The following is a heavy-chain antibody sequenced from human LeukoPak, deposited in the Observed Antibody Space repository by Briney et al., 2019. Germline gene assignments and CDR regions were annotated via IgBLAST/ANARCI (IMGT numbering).Heavy chain of an antibody. CDR3: ARDANVVVPAATRGYYYYYYMDV. CDR1: GGSISSYY. CDR2: IYYSGST. J-gene: IGHJ6*03. V-gene: IGHV4-59*01. Sequence: SETLSLTCTVSGGSISSYYWSWLRQPPGKGLEWIGYIYYSGSTNYNPSLKSRVTISVDTSKNQFSLKLSSVTAADTAVYYCARDANVVVPAATRGYYYYYYMDVWGKGTTVTVSS. D-gene: IGHD2-2*01.